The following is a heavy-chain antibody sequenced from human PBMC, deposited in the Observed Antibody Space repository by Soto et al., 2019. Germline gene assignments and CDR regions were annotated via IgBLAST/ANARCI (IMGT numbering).Heavy chain of an antibody. V-gene: IGHV4-30-4*01. D-gene: IGHD3-22*01. CDR3: ARDGGGYYDSSRGFEY. J-gene: IGHJ4*02. Sequence: PSETLSLTCTVSGGSISRGDYYWSWIRQPPGKGLEWIGYIYYSGSTYYNPSLKGRVTISVDTSKNQFSLKLSSVTAADTAVYYCARDGGGYYDSSRGFEYWGQRTLVTVSS. CDR2: IYYSGST. CDR1: GGSISRGDYY.